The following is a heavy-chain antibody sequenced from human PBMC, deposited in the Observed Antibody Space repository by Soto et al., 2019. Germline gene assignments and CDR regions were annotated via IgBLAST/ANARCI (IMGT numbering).Heavy chain of an antibody. Sequence: QVQLQESGPGLVKPSGTLSLTCAVSGGSISSSNWWSWVRQPPGKGLEWIGEIYHSGSTNYNPSLKSRVTISVDKPKTQFSLRLSSVTAADTAVYYSARIAAAGTYFQHWGQGTLVTVSS. J-gene: IGHJ1*01. CDR3: ARIAAAGTYFQH. CDR2: IYHSGST. CDR1: GGSISSSNW. V-gene: IGHV4-4*02. D-gene: IGHD6-13*01.